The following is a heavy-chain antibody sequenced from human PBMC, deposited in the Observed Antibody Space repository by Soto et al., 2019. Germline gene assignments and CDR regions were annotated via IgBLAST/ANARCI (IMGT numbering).Heavy chain of an antibody. Sequence: ASVKVSCKASGYTFTRYTLIWVRQAPGQGLEWMGWISGDKGKTNYAQNFQGRVTMTTDTSTRTAYMELRSLRSDDTAVYYCARTTHTRGRWSDPWGQGTLVTVSS. J-gene: IGHJ5*02. D-gene: IGHD3-16*01. CDR1: GYTFTRYT. CDR2: ISGDKGKT. CDR3: ARTTHTRGRWSDP. V-gene: IGHV1-18*04.